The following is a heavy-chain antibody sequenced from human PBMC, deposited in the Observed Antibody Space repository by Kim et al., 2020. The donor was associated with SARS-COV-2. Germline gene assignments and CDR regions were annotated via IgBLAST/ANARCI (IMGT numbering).Heavy chain of an antibody. V-gene: IGHV6-1*01. D-gene: IGHD6-19*01. CDR3: ARDQIAVAGSFDY. J-gene: IGHJ4*02. Sequence: DYAVSVKRRITINPDTSKTQFSLQLNSVTPEDTAVYYCARDQIAVAGSFDYWGQGTLVTVSS.